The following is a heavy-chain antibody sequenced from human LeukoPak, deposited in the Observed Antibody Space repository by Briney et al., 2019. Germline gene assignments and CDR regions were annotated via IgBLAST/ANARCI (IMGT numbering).Heavy chain of an antibody. V-gene: IGHV3-11*01. CDR1: GFTFSDYY. CDR2: ISSSGSTI. Sequence: GGSLRLSCAASGFTFSDYYMSLIRQAPGKGLEWVSYISSSGSTIYYADSVKGRFTISRDNAKNSLYLQMNSLRAKDTAVYYCAGGGSSTRYYYYYGMDVWGQGTTVTVSS. D-gene: IGHD1-26*01. J-gene: IGHJ6*02. CDR3: AGGGSSTRYYYYYGMDV.